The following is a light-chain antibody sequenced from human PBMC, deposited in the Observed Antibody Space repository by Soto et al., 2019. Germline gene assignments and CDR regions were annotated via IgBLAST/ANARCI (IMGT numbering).Light chain of an antibody. CDR1: QTVNNNY. Sequence: ELVLTQSPGTLSLSPGERATLSCRASQTVNNNYLAWYQQIPGQAPRLLISGASGRATGTPDRFSGSGSGTDFTLTISRLEPEDFAVYYCQQYGSSPPITFGQGTRLEIK. V-gene: IGKV3-20*01. CDR3: QQYGSSPPIT. CDR2: GAS. J-gene: IGKJ5*01.